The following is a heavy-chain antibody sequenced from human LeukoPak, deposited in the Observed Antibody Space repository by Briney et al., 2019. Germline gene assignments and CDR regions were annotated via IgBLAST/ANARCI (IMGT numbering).Heavy chain of an antibody. D-gene: IGHD3-10*01. CDR2: IDPSDSYT. CDR1: GYSFTSYW. V-gene: IGHV5-10-1*01. J-gene: IGHJ3*02. CDR3: ARSVEGLGDLLNVFDI. Sequence: GESLRISCKGSGYSFTSYWISWVRQMPGKGLEWMGRIDPSDSYTNYSPSFQGHVTISADKSISTAYLQWSSLKASDTAMYYCARSVEGLGDLLNVFDIWGKGKMVPFFS.